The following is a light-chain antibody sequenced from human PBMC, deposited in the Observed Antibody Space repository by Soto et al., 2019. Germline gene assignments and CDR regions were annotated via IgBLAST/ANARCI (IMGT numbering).Light chain of an antibody. CDR2: GAS. Sequence: DIQLTQSPSSLSASVGDRVTITCRASQTIRNHLHWYQHRPGKAPKILIQGASSLRSGDSSRLSGSGSGTDFTLVISSLQPEDFATYYCQQSYSNMRTFGQGTKVDVK. J-gene: IGKJ1*01. CDR3: QQSYSNMRT. CDR1: QTIRNH. V-gene: IGKV1-39*01.